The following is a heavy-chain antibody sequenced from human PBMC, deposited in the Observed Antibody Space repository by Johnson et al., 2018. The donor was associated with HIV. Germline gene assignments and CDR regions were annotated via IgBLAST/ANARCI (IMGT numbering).Heavy chain of an antibody. CDR2: INWNGGST. CDR1: GFTFSSYA. D-gene: IGHD3-22*01. J-gene: IGHJ3*02. Sequence: VQLVESGGGVVQPGRSLRLSCAASGFTFSSYAMHWVRQAPGKGLEWVSGINWNGGSTSYADSVKGRFTISRDNAKNSLYLQMNSLRAEDTALYYCAGRGYYDAFDIWGQGTMVTVSS. CDR3: AGRGYYDAFDI. V-gene: IGHV3-20*04.